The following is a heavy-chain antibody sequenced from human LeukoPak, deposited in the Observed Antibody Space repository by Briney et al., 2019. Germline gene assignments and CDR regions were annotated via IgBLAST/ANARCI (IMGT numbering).Heavy chain of an antibody. Sequence: GGSLRLSCAASGFTVSSNYMSWVRQAPGKGLEWVSAISGSGGSTYYADSVKGRFIISRDNSKNTLYLQMNSLRAEDTAVYYCAKDWWELAPFDYWGQGTLVTVSS. CDR3: AKDWWELAPFDY. V-gene: IGHV3-23*01. CDR2: ISGSGGST. J-gene: IGHJ4*02. CDR1: GFTVSSNY. D-gene: IGHD1-26*01.